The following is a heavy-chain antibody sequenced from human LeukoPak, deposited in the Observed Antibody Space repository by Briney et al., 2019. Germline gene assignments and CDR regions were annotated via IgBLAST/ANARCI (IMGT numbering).Heavy chain of an antibody. V-gene: IGHV4-39*07. CDR2: IYYSGST. J-gene: IGHJ4*02. CDR1: GGSISSSSYY. Sequence: PSETLSLTCTVSGGSISSSSYYWGWIRQPPGKGLEWVGSIYYSGSTYYNPSLKSRVTISVDTSKNQFSLKLSSVTAADTAVYYCARGKRMIVVVNSVRYYFDYWGQGTLVTVSS. D-gene: IGHD3-22*01. CDR3: ARGKRMIVVVNSVRYYFDY.